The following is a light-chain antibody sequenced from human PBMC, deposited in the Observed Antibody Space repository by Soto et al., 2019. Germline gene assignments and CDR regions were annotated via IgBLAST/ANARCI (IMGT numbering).Light chain of an antibody. CDR2: LGS. Sequence: DIVMTQSPLTLPVTPGGPASISCRSSQSLLHSNAYNYLDWYVQKPGQSPQLLIYLGSNRASGVPDRFRGSGSGTDFTLSISRVEAEDVGVYYCMQALQTPFTFGGGTKVEIK. J-gene: IGKJ4*01. V-gene: IGKV2-28*01. CDR1: QSLLHSNAYNY. CDR3: MQALQTPFT.